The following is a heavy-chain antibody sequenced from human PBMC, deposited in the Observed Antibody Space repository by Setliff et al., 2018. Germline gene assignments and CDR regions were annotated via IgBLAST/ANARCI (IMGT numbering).Heavy chain of an antibody. CDR3: ARGSVEYSRGWYYFDY. Sequence: ASVKVSCKASGYTFTNYGISWVRQAPGQGLEWMGWISASNGNTNYARKFQGRVTVTADESTSTAHMELSSLRSEDTAVYYCARGSVEYSRGWYYFDYWAQGTLVTVSS. V-gene: IGHV1-18*01. CDR2: ISASNGNT. J-gene: IGHJ4*02. D-gene: IGHD6-19*01. CDR1: GYTFTNYG.